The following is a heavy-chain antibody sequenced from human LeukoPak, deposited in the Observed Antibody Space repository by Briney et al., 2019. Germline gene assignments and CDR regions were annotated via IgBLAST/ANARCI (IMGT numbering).Heavy chain of an antibody. CDR2: IYYSGST. CDR3: ARGEGGWYFDL. D-gene: IGHD1-26*01. CDR1: GGSISSHY. Sequence: SETLSLTCTVSGGSISSHYWSWIRQPPGKGLEWIGYIYYSGSTNYNPSLKSRVTISVDTSKNQFSLKLSSVTAADTAAYYCARGEGGWYFDLWGRGTLVTVSS. V-gene: IGHV4-59*11. J-gene: IGHJ2*01.